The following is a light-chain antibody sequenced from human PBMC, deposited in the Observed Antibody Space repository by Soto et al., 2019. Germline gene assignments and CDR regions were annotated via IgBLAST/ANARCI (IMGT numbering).Light chain of an antibody. J-gene: IGLJ3*02. CDR2: EV. Sequence: QSVLTQPASVSGSPGQSITISCTGTSSDVGVYDYVSWYQQYPGKTPQLLIYEVNRPSGVSDRFSGSKSGNTASLTISDLQAEEEADYYCSSYTSSRSWVFGRGTKVTVL. CDR1: SSDVGVYDY. V-gene: IGLV2-14*01. CDR3: SSYTSSRSWV.